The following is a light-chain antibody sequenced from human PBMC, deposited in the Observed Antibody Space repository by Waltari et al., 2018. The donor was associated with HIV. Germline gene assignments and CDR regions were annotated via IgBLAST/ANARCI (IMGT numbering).Light chain of an antibody. CDR3: CSYAGKGVVL. Sequence: QSAPTQPASVSGSPGQSVTISCIGTNADIESSDHVSCVHQFTSEAPRLLIYDVNKRPSSVSHRFSGSKSNTTASLTISGLQIEDEGDYYCCSYAGKGVVLFGGGTKLTV. V-gene: IGLV2-23*02. CDR2: DVN. J-gene: IGLJ2*01. CDR1: NADIESSDH.